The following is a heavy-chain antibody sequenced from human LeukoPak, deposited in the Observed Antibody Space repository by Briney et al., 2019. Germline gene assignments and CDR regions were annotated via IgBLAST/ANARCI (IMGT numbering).Heavy chain of an antibody. J-gene: IGHJ4*02. CDR3: AKDLGRYRNNYFDY. D-gene: IGHD1-26*01. CDR1: GFTFNSYA. Sequence: GGSLRLSCAASGFTFNSYAMSWVRQAPEKGLEWVATISGSGGGTYYADSVKGRFTISRDDSKNTLYLQMNSLRAEDTAVYYCAKDLGRYRNNYFDYWGEGTLVTVSS. V-gene: IGHV3-23*01. CDR2: ISGSGGGT.